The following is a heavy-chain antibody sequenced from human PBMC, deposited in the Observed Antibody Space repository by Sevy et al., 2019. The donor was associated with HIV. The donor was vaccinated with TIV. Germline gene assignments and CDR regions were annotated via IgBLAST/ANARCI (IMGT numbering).Heavy chain of an antibody. D-gene: IGHD3-22*01. Sequence: GGSLRLSCAASGFTFSSYGMHWVRQAPGKGLEWVAVIWYDGSNKYYADSVKGRFTISRDNSKNTLYPQMNSLRAEDTAVYYCARAGIVVANPYFDYWGQGTLVTVSS. CDR1: GFTFSSYG. CDR2: IWYDGSNK. J-gene: IGHJ4*02. V-gene: IGHV3-33*01. CDR3: ARAGIVVANPYFDY.